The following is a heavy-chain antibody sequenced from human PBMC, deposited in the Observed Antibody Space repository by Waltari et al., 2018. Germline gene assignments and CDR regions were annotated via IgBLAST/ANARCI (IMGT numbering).Heavy chain of an antibody. CDR2: IYYSGST. V-gene: IGHV4-59*01. J-gene: IGHJ4*02. CDR3: AFNYYGSGALDY. D-gene: IGHD3-10*01. CDR1: GGSISSYS. Sequence: QVQLQESGPGLVKPSETLSLTCPVSGGSISSYSWSWIRQPPGKGLEWIGYIYYSGSTNYNPALKSRVTISVDTSKNQFSLKLSSVTAADTAVYYCAFNYYGSGALDYWGQGTLVTVSS.